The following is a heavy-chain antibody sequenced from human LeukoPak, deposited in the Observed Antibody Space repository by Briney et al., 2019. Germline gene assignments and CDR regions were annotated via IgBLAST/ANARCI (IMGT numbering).Heavy chain of an antibody. CDR3: ATASATYYYYYYMDV. J-gene: IGHJ6*03. D-gene: IGHD1-26*01. CDR2: FDPEDGET. V-gene: IGHV1-24*01. CDR1: GYTLTELS. Sequence: GASVKVSCKVSGYTLTELSMHWVRQAPGKGLEWMGGFDPEDGETIYAQKFQGRVTMTEDTSTDTAYMELSSLRSEDTAVYYCATASATYYYYYYMDVWGKGTMVTVSS.